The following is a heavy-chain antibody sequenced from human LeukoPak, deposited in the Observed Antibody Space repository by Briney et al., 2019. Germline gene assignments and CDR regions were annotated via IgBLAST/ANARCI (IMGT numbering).Heavy chain of an antibody. CDR3: AGQDTAMAMFSPPLHNMDV. J-gene: IGHJ6*02. CDR2: IYYSGST. V-gene: IGHV4-39*01. CDR1: GGSISSSSYY. D-gene: IGHD5-18*01. Sequence: SDTLSLTCTVSGGSISSSSYYWGWIRQPPGKGLEWIGSIYYSGSTYYNPSLKSRVTISVDTSKNQFSLKLSSVTAADTAVYYCAGQDTAMAMFSPPLHNMDVWGQGTTVTVSS.